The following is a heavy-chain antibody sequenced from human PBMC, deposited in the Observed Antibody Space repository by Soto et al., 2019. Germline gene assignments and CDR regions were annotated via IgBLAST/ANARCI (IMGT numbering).Heavy chain of an antibody. V-gene: IGHV3-23*01. CDR2: ISGSGGST. CDR1: GFTFSSYA. J-gene: IGHJ5*02. CDR3: AKDGFGVISFWFDP. D-gene: IGHD3-22*01. Sequence: GGSLRLSFAASGFTFSSYAMSWVRQAPRSGLAWVPAISGSGGSTYYADSVKGRLTISRDNSKNTLYLQMNSLRAEDTAVYYCAKDGFGVISFWFDPWGQGTLVTVSS.